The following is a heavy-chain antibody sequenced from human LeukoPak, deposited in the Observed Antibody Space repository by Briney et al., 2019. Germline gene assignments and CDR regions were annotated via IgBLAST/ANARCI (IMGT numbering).Heavy chain of an antibody. D-gene: IGHD1-26*01. Sequence: ASVKVSCKASGYTFTGYYMHWVRQAPGQGLEWMGRINPNSGGTNSAQKFQGRVTMTRDTSISTAFMELSRLRSDDTAVYYCAREPHARPHIVGATGGFDYWGQGTLVTVS. CDR3: AREPHARPHIVGATGGFDY. J-gene: IGHJ4*02. CDR2: INPNSGGT. V-gene: IGHV1-2*06. CDR1: GYTFTGYY.